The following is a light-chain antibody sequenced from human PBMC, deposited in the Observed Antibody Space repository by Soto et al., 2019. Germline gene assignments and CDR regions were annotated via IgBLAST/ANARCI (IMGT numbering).Light chain of an antibody. V-gene: IGKV3-20*01. CDR3: RQYGNSPRT. CDR1: HRVSSDY. J-gene: IGKJ1*01. CDR2: DSS. Sequence: EIVLTQSPGTLSLSPGERATLSCRASHRVSSDYLAWYQQKPGQSPRLLIYDSSTRAAGIPDRFSGSGSGTDFTLTISRLEPEDFAVYYCRQYGNSPRTFGQGTKVEIK.